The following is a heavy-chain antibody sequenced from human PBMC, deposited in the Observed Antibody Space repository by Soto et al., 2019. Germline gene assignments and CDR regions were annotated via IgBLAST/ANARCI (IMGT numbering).Heavy chain of an antibody. CDR1: GYTFTSYG. D-gene: IGHD4-17*01. J-gene: IGHJ4*02. V-gene: IGHV1-18*01. CDR2: ISAYNGNT. CDR3: AREIGVSDYGDYVRGFDY. Sequence: QVQLVQSGAEVKKPGASAKVSCKASGYTFTSYGIIWVRQAPGQGLEWMGWISAYNGNTNYAQKLQGRVTMTTDTSTSTAYMELRSLRSDDTAVYYCAREIGVSDYGDYVRGFDYWGQGTLVTVSS.